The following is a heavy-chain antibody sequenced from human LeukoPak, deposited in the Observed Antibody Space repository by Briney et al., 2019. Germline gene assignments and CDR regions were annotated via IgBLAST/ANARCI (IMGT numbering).Heavy chain of an antibody. CDR3: GKSPSTVTPIDY. D-gene: IGHD4-17*01. CDR2: ISYDGSNK. V-gene: IGHV3-30*18. J-gene: IGHJ4*02. Sequence: GGSLRLSCAASGFTFSSYGMHWVRQAPGKGLEWVAVISYDGSNKYYADSVKGRFTISRDNSKNTLYLQMNSLRPEDTAVYFCGKSPSTVTPIDYWGQGTLVTVSS. CDR1: GFTFSSYG.